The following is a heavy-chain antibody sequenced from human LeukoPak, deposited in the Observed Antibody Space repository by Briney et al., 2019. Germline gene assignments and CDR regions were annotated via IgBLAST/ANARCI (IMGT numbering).Heavy chain of an antibody. CDR3: TRTTASSAVDY. V-gene: IGHV4-59*01. CDR1: GGSIRGYY. J-gene: IGHJ4*02. D-gene: IGHD1-1*01. CDR2: IYYSGSP. Sequence: SETLSVTCTVSGGSIRGYYYSWIRQPPGKGLEWIGYIYYSGSPNYSPSLKSRVTMSLDTSRNQFSLKLSSVTAADTAVYYCTRTTASSAVDYSGPGTPVTVSS.